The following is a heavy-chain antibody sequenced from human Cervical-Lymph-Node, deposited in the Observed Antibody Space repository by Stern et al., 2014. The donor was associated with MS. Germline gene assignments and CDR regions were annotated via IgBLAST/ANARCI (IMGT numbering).Heavy chain of an antibody. CDR1: GYTFTSYA. V-gene: IGHV7-4-1*02. CDR2: INTNTGNP. CDR3: AREKAVDDWYYNL. J-gene: IGHJ2*01. Sequence: VQLEESGSELKKPGASVKVSCKASGYTFTSYAMNWVRQAPGQGLEWMGWINTNTGNPTYAQGFTGRFFFSLDTSVSTAYLQISSLKAEDTAVYYCAREKAVDDWYYNLWGRGTLVTVSS. D-gene: IGHD2-15*01.